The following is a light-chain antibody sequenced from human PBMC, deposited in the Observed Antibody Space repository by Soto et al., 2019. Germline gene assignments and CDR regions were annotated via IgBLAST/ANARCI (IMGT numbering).Light chain of an antibody. CDR3: CSYAGSSTWV. CDR2: EGS. J-gene: IGLJ3*02. CDR1: SSDVGSYNL. Sequence: QSALTQPASVSGSPGQSITIPCTGTSSDVGSYNLVSWYQQYPGKAPKLMICEGSKRPSGVSNRFSGSKSGNTASLTISGLQAEDEADYYCCSYAGSSTWVFGGGTKVTVL. V-gene: IGLV2-23*01.